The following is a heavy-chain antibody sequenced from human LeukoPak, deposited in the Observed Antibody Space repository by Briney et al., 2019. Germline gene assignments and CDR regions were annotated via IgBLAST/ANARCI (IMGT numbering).Heavy chain of an antibody. CDR1: GFTFSSHA. CDR3: AKAAGRGYNYGDYFDY. V-gene: IGHV3-23*01. Sequence: GGSLRLSCAASGFTFSSHAMSWVRQAPGKGLEWGSAISGSGGSTYYADSVKGRFTISRDNSKNTLYLQMNSLRAEDTAVYYCAKAAGRGYNYGDYFDYWGQGTLVAVSS. CDR2: ISGSGGST. J-gene: IGHJ4*02. D-gene: IGHD5-18*01.